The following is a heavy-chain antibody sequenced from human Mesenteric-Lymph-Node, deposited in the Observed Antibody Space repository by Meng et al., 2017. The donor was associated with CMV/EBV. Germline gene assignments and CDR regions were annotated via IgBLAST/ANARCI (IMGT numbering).Heavy chain of an antibody. D-gene: IGHD3-16*01. CDR3: ARDGGGGYY. CDR2: IYYSGST. J-gene: IGHJ4*02. CDR1: GRSVSSGSYY. Sequence: SETLSLTCTVSGRSVSSGSYYWNWIRQPPGKGLEWIGYIYYSGSTNYNPSLKSRVTISVDTSKNQFSLKLRSVTAADTAVYYCARDGGGGYYWGQGTLVTVSS. V-gene: IGHV4-61*01.